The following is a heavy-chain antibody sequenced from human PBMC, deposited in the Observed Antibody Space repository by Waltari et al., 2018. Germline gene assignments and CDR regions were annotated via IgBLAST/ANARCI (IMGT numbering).Heavy chain of an antibody. CDR2: INHSGST. CDR1: GGSFSGNY. D-gene: IGHD3-10*01. J-gene: IGHJ4*02. Sequence: QVQLQQWGAGLLKPSETLSLTCAVYGGSFSGNYWTWIRQPPGKGLEWIGEINHSGSTNYNPSLKSRVTISVDTSKNQFSLKLSSVTAADTAVYYCARARSEGSGSYYHYWGQGTLVTVSS. CDR3: ARARSEGSGSYYHY. V-gene: IGHV4-34*01.